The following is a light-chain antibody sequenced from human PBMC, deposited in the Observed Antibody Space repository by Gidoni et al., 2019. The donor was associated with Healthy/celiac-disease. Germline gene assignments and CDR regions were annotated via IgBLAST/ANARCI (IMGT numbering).Light chain of an antibody. V-gene: IGKV1-5*03. Sequence: QSPSTLSASVGDRVTITCRASQSISSWLAWYQQKPGKAPKLLIYKASSLESGVPSRFSGSGSGTEFTLTISSLQPDDFATYYCQQYNSYPWTFGQGTKVEIK. CDR1: QSISSW. J-gene: IGKJ1*01. CDR3: QQYNSYPWT. CDR2: KAS.